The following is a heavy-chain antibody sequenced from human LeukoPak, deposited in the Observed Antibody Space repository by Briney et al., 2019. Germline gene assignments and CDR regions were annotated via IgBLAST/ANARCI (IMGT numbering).Heavy chain of an antibody. CDR3: ASLEGSSYGGPEGY. CDR2: IIPILGIA. J-gene: IGHJ4*02. V-gene: IGHV1-69*04. Sequence: SVKVSCKASGYTFTSYGISWVRQAPGQGLEWMGRIIPILGIANYAQKFQGRVTITADKSTSTAYMELSSLRSEDTAVYYCASLEGSSYGGPEGYWGQGTLVTVSS. D-gene: IGHD5-18*01. CDR1: GYTFTSYG.